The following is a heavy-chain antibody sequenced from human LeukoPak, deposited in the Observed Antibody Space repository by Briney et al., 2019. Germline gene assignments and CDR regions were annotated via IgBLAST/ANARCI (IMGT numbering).Heavy chain of an antibody. CDR1: GYTFTNFA. J-gene: IGHJ4*02. Sequence: ASVKVSCKASGYTFTNFAIHWVRQAPGQRLEWMGWINAGNGDTKYSQKFQGRVTITRDTSASTGYMELSSLRSEDTAVYYCARDPKTGYLDYWGQGTLVTVSS. CDR3: ARDPKTGYLDY. V-gene: IGHV1-3*01. D-gene: IGHD1-14*01. CDR2: INAGNGDT.